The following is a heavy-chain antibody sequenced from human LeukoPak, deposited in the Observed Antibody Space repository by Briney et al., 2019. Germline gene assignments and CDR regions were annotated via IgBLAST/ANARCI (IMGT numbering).Heavy chain of an antibody. CDR1: GYTFTSYA. V-gene: IGHV7-4-1*02. D-gene: IGHD2/OR15-2a*01. CDR3: AILHYGMDV. J-gene: IGHJ6*02. Sequence: ASVKVSCMASGYTFTSYAMNWVRQAPGQGLEWMRWINTNTGNPTYAQGFTGRFVFSLDTSVSTAYLQISRLKAEDTAVYYCAILHYGMDVGAQDTTVTVFS. CDR2: INTNTGNP.